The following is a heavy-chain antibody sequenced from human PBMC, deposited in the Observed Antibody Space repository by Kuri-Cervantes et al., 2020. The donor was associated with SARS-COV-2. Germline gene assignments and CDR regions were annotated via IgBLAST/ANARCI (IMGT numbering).Heavy chain of an antibody. D-gene: IGHD1-26*01. CDR2: IWYDGSNK. CDR1: GFTFSSYG. J-gene: IGHJ3*01. CDR3: ARLKLGGAFDL. Sequence: GESLKISCAASGFTFSSYGMHWVRQAPGKGLEWVAVIWYDGSNKYYADSVQGRFTVSRDNSKNTLFVQMNSLRAEDTAVYYCARLKLGGAFDLWGQGTMVTVSS. V-gene: IGHV3-33*01.